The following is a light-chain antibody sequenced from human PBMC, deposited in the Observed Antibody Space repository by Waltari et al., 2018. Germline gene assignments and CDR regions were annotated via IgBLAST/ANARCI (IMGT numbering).Light chain of an antibody. CDR3: SAYTSSSSRV. J-gene: IGLJ1*01. V-gene: IGLV2-14*03. CDR1: SSDIGGHHY. CDR2: DVS. Sequence: QSALTQPASVSGSPGQSITISCPGTSSDIGGHHYVSWYQQHPGKAPKLMIYDVSKRFSGISNRFSGSKSANTSSLTSSGLQAEDEADYYCSAYTSSSSRVFGTGTRVTVL.